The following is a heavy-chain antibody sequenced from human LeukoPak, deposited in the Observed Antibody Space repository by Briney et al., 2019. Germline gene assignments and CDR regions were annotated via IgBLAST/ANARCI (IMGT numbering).Heavy chain of an antibody. D-gene: IGHD6-19*01. V-gene: IGHV3-33*08. J-gene: IGHJ1*01. CDR2: IWYDGSNK. Sequence: GRSLRLSCAASGFTFSSYGMHWVRQAPGKGLEWVAAIWYDGSNKLYADSVKGRFTISRDISKNTLFLQMNSLTVEDTAVYYCTKSGSAWAFFQDWGQGTLVTVSS. CDR1: GFTFSSYG. CDR3: TKSGSAWAFFQD.